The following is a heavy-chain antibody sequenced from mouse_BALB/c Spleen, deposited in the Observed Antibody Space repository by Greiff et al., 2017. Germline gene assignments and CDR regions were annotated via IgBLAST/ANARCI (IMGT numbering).Heavy chain of an antibody. V-gene: IGHV1-7*01. CDR2: INPSTGYT. J-gene: IGHJ2*01. D-gene: IGHD2-1*01. CDR1: GYTFTSYW. CDR3: ARKDGNYVDYFDY. Sequence: VKLVESGAELAKPGASVKMSCKASGYTFTSYWMHWVKQRPGQGLEWIGYINPSTGYTEYNQKFKDKATLTADKSSSTAYMQLSSLTSEDSAVYYCARKDGNYVDYFDYWGQGTTLTVSS.